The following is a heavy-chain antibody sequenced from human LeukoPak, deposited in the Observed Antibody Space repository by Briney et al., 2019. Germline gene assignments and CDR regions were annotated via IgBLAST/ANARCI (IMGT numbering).Heavy chain of an antibody. Sequence: GGSLRLSCAASGFTFSTYATSWVCQAPGKGLEWVSAITDSGGNTYYAAPVKGRFTISRDNSKNTLYLQMNSLRAEDTAVYYCARAGHCTNGICYTPDFDYWGQGTLVTVSS. CDR2: ITDSGGNT. CDR3: ARAGHCTNGICYTPDFDY. D-gene: IGHD2-8*01. J-gene: IGHJ4*02. CDR1: GFTFSTYA. V-gene: IGHV3-23*01.